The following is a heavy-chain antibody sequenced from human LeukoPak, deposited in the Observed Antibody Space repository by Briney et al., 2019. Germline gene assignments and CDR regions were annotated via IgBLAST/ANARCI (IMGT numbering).Heavy chain of an antibody. CDR1: GYTFTSYG. V-gene: IGHV1-18*01. J-gene: IGHJ4*02. CDR2: ISAYNGNT. D-gene: IGHD3-9*01. CDR3: ARGGYDILTGYYPSPYFDY. Sequence: ASVKVSCKASGYTFTSYGISWVRQAPGQGLEWMGWISAYNGNTNYTQKLQGRVTMTTETSTSTAYMELRSLRSDATAVYYCARGGYDILTGYYPSPYFDYWGQGTLVTASS.